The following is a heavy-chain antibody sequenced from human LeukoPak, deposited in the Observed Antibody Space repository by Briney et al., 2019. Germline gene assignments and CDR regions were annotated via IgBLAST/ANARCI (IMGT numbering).Heavy chain of an antibody. Sequence: GGSLRLSCAASGFTFSSYAMRWVRQAPGKGLEWVANIKQDGSEKYYVDSVKGRFTISRDNAKNSLYLQMNSLRAEDTAVYYCATRYSSSWYWKVNYYYGMDVWGQGTTVTVSS. J-gene: IGHJ6*02. CDR3: ATRYSSSWYWKVNYYYGMDV. V-gene: IGHV3-7*01. CDR1: GFTFSSYA. CDR2: IKQDGSEK. D-gene: IGHD6-13*01.